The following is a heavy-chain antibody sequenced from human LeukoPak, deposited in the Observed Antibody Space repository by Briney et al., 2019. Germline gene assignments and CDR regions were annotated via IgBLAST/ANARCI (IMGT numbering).Heavy chain of an antibody. J-gene: IGHJ4*02. CDR1: GFSLRTSGMC. V-gene: IGHV2-70*11. Sequence: SGPTLVNPTQTLTLTCTFSGFSLRTSGMCVSWIRQPPGKALEWLARIDWDDDKYYSTSLKTRLTISKDTSKNQVVLTMTNMDPVDTATYYCARTAAASGYFDYWGQGTLVTVSS. D-gene: IGHD2-2*01. CDR2: IDWDDDK. CDR3: ARTAAASGYFDY.